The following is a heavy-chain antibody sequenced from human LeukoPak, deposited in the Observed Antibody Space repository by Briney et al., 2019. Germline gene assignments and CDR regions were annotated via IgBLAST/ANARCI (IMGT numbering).Heavy chain of an antibody. J-gene: IGHJ4*02. CDR2: ISSSSTYI. D-gene: IGHD2-8*01. CDR1: GFTFTIYT. CDR3: ARVFCGVPCNSDY. Sequence: PGGSLRLSCAASGFTFTIYTMNWVRQAPGKGLEWVSSISSSSTYIYYADSVKGRFTISRDNAKNSLYLQMNSLRAEDTAVYDCARVFCGVPCNSDYWGQGTLVTVSS. V-gene: IGHV3-21*01.